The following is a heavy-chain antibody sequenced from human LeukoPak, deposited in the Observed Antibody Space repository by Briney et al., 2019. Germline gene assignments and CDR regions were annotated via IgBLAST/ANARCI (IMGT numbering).Heavy chain of an antibody. CDR2: IYYSGST. V-gene: IGHV4-59*01. Sequence: SETLSLTCTVSGGSISSYYWSWIRQPPGKGLEWIGYIYYSGSTNYNPSLKSRVTISVDTSKNQFSLKLSSVTAADTAVYYCARVGYYGPGAFDIWGQGTMVTVSS. CDR3: ARVGYYGPGAFDI. D-gene: IGHD3-10*01. J-gene: IGHJ3*02. CDR1: GGSISSYY.